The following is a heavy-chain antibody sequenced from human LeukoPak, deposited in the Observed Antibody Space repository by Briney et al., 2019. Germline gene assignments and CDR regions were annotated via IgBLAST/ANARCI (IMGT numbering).Heavy chain of an antibody. CDR2: INHSGST. Sequence: PSETLSLTCAVYGGSFSGYYWSWTRQPPGKGLEWIGEINHSGSTNYNPSLKSRVTISVDTSKNQFSLKLSSVTAADTAVYYCARDMISRYYDFWSGYPNWFDPWGQGTLVTVSS. V-gene: IGHV4-34*01. J-gene: IGHJ5*02. CDR1: GGSFSGYY. CDR3: ARDMISRYYDFWSGYPNWFDP. D-gene: IGHD3-3*01.